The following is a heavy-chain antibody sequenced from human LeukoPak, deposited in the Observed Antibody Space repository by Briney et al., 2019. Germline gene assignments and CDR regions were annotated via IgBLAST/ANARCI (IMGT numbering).Heavy chain of an antibody. CDR1: GGSISSSSYY. CDR3: ARKQTGIMEDV. V-gene: IGHV4-39*07. D-gene: IGHD3-16*01. CDR2: FSSGGSA. J-gene: IGHJ4*02. Sequence: SETLSLTCIVPGGSISSSSYYWAWLRQSPGKGLEWIGTFSSGGSAYYNPSLTSRVSISKDTPDNQFSLRRYSVTAAYTAGYYCARKQTGIMEDVWGRGTQVTVSS.